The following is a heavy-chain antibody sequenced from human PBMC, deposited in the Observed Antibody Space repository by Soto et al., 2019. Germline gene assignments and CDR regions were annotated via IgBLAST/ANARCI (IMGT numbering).Heavy chain of an antibody. D-gene: IGHD3-10*01. CDR1: AGSITSDEYY. CDR3: ARRPTGSGSSFFDY. CDR2: IHHTGST. Sequence: QVQLQESGPGLVKPSQTLSLTCTVSAGSITSDEYYWNWIRYRPGKGLEWIGFIHHTGSTFYNPSLESRASISIDTSESQFSLNRASVTVADTAVYYCARRPTGSGSSFFDYWGPETLVTVSS. V-gene: IGHV4-31*03. J-gene: IGHJ4*02.